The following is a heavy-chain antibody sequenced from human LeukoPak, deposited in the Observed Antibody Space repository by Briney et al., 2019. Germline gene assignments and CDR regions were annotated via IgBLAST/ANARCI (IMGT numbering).Heavy chain of an antibody. J-gene: IGHJ6*02. Sequence: TGGSLRLSCAASGFTFSTYTMHWVRQAPGKGLQWVALISYDGSNKYYADSVKGRFTISRDNSKNTLYLQMNSLRVEDTAVYYCARDVIPDIEVVPDDMRGVYYYYGMEVWGQGTTVTVSS. CDR1: GFTFSTYT. CDR3: ARDVIPDIEVVPDDMRGVYYYYGMEV. D-gene: IGHD2-2*01. V-gene: IGHV3-30-3*01. CDR2: ISYDGSNK.